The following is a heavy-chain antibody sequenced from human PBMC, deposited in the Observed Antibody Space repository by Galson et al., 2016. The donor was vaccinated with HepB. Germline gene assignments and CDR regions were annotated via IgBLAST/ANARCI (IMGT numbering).Heavy chain of an antibody. Sequence: SLRLSCAASGFTFSSYAVHWVRQAPGKGLEWVSVVSRDASITYYAKSMKGRFTISRDNSMNTLYLQMNNLRDDDTGVYFCARELTSHFELDYWGQGALVTVSS. CDR3: ARELTSHFELDY. D-gene: IGHD2-2*01. CDR1: GFTFSSYA. CDR2: VSRDASIT. J-gene: IGHJ4*02. V-gene: IGHV3-30*04.